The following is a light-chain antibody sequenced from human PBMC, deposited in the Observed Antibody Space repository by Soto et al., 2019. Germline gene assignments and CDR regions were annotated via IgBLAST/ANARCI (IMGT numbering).Light chain of an antibody. CDR1: QSISSNH. CDR3: QQFGSSPNT. Sequence: EIVLTQSPGTLSLSPGERATLSCRASQSISSNHLTWYQQKPGQAPRLLTSGASSRATGIPDRFSVSGSGTDFTLSISRLEPEDVAVYYCQQFGSSPNTFGQGTKLEIK. J-gene: IGKJ2*01. CDR2: GAS. V-gene: IGKV3-20*01.